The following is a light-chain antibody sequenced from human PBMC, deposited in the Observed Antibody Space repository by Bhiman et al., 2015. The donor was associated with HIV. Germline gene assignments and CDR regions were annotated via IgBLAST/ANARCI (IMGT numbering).Light chain of an antibody. CDR1: SSDVGGYNY. CDR2: DVT. V-gene: IGLV2-11*01. CDR3: CSYAGSYTWV. Sequence: QSALTQPRSVSGSPGQSVTISCTATSSDVGGYNYVSWYQQHPGKAPKLMIYDVTKRPSGVPDRFSGSKSGNTASLTISGLQAEDEADYYCCSYAGSYTWVFGGGTK. J-gene: IGLJ3*02.